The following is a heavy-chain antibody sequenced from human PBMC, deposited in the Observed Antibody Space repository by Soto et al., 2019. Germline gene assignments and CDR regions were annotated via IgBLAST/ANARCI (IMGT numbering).Heavy chain of an antibody. Sequence: QVQLVQSGAEVKKPGASVKVSCKASGYTFTSYGISWVRQAPGQGLEWMGWISAYNGNTNYAQKLKGRVTMTTDTSTKTACMGLRGMRSDDRAGYYGGRGYVFWSGYPTYYMDVWGKGTTVTVSS. CDR1: GYTFTSYG. D-gene: IGHD3-3*01. CDR2: ISAYNGNT. V-gene: IGHV1-18*01. CDR3: GRGYVFWSGYPTYYMDV. J-gene: IGHJ6*03.